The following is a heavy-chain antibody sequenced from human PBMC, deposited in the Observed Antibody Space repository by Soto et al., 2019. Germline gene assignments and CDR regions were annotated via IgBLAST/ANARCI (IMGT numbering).Heavy chain of an antibody. CDR2: INHSGST. V-gene: IGHV4-34*01. D-gene: IGHD1-26*01. J-gene: IGHJ6*02. CDR3: AGRKGGRWELLGNLYYYYGMDV. CDR1: GGSFSGYY. Sequence: SETLSLTCAVYGGSFSGYYWSWIRQPPGKGLEWIGEINHSGSTNYNPSLKSRVTISVDTSKNQFSLKLSSVTAADTAVYYCAGRKGGRWELLGNLYYYYGMDVWGQGTTVNVSS.